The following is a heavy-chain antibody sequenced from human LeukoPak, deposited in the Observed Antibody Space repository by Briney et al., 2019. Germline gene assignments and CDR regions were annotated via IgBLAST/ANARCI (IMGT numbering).Heavy chain of an antibody. J-gene: IGHJ4*02. Sequence: GGSLRLSCAASGFTFSSYAMSWVRQAPGKGLEWVSAISGSGGSTYYADSVKGRFTISRGNSKNTLYLQMNSLRAEDTAVYYCAKDRDEGYCPDYWGQGTLVTVSS. CDR1: GFTFSSYA. D-gene: IGHD5-18*01. V-gene: IGHV3-23*01. CDR2: ISGSGGST. CDR3: AKDRDEGYCPDY.